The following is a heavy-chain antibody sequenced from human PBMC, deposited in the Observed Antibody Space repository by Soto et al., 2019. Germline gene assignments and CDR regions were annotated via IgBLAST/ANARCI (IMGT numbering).Heavy chain of an antibody. V-gene: IGHV1-2*02. CDR2: INPNTGGT. D-gene: IGHD6-6*01. Sequence: ASVKVSCKASGYTFTDNYIHWVRQAPGHGLEWMGWINPNTGGTNYAQKFQGRITVTRDTSITTAYMELSRLRSDDTAVYYCARDFSSSADGFDYWGQGTLVTVSS. CDR1: GYTFTDNY. CDR3: ARDFSSSADGFDY. J-gene: IGHJ4*02.